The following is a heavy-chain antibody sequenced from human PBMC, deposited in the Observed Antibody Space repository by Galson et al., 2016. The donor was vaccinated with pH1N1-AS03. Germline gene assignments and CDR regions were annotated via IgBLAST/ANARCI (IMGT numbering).Heavy chain of an antibody. CDR2: ISWNSGSK. J-gene: IGHJ4*02. D-gene: IGHD5-18*01. Sequence: SLRLSCAASGFTLDDYAMHWVRQAPGKGLEWVSGISWNSGSKAYSDSVKGRFTISRDNAKNSLYLQMDILRPEDTALYYCVKDFDKYTFGYGTFFDYWGQGTLVTVSS. V-gene: IGHV3-9*01. CDR1: GFTLDDYA. CDR3: VKDFDKYTFGYGTFFDY.